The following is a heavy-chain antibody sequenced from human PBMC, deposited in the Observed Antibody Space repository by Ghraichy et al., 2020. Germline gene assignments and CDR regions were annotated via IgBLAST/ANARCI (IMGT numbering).Heavy chain of an antibody. CDR1: GFTFSSYD. CDR2: IGTAGDT. CDR3: ARAGGGLTGTGPGPWKTLPKDYYYYGMDV. Sequence: LSLTCAASGFTFSSYDMHWVRQATGKGLEWVSAIGTAGDTYYPGSVKGRFTISRENAKNSLYLQMNSLRAGDTAVYYCARAGGGLTGTGPGPWKTLPKDYYYYGMDVWGQGTTVTVSS. J-gene: IGHJ6*02. V-gene: IGHV3-13*01. D-gene: IGHD1-7*01.